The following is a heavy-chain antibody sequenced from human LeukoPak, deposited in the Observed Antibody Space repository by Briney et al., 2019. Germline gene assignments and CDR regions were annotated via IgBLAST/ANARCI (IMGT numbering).Heavy chain of an antibody. CDR2: ISAYNGNT. CDR1: GYTFTSYD. D-gene: IGHD5-12*01. V-gene: IGHV1-18*01. CDR3: AREGTKIGYSGYDSYYYYMDV. J-gene: IGHJ6*03. Sequence: GASVKVSCKASGYTFTSYDINWVRQAPGQGLEWMGWISAYNGNTNYAQKLQGRVTMTTDTSTSTAYMELRSLRSDDTAVYYCAREGTKIGYSGYDSYYYYMDVWGKGTTVTVSS.